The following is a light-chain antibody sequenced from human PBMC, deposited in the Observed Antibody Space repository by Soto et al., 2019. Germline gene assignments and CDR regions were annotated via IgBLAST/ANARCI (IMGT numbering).Light chain of an antibody. Sequence: DIQMTQSPSSLSTSIGDRVTITCRASQSIITYLNWYQQKPGNAPKLLIHGASSLESGVASRFSGSGSGTDFTLTISSLQTEDFSPYYCQHSYSSPPEYTFGQGTKLEI. CDR2: GAS. J-gene: IGKJ2*01. CDR1: QSIITY. CDR3: QHSYSSPPEYT. V-gene: IGKV1-39*01.